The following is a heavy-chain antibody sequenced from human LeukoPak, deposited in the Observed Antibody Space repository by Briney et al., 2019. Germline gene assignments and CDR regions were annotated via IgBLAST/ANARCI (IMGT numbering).Heavy chain of an antibody. CDR1: GASMRTYY. CDR3: ARTNYYGSGSYYPDL. J-gene: IGHJ5*02. CDR2: IYHSGST. Sequence: SETLSLTCTVSGASMRTYYWSWIRQPPGKGLEWIGFIYHSGSTDYNPSLESRGTISVDTSKNQISLKLTSVTAADTAVYYCARTNYYGSGSYYPDLWGQGTLVTVPS. V-gene: IGHV4-59*08. D-gene: IGHD3-10*01.